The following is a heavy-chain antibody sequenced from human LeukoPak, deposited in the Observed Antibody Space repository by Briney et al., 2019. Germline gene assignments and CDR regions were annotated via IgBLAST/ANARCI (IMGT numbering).Heavy chain of an antibody. CDR3: ARYSQYDILTGYYYTDAFDI. D-gene: IGHD3-9*01. J-gene: IGHJ3*02. CDR2: IYYSGST. CDR1: GGSISSSSYY. Sequence: PSETLSLTCTVSGGSISSSSYYWGWIRQPPGKGLEWIGSIYYSGSTYYNPSLKSRVTISVDTSKNQFSLKLSSVTAADTAVYYCARYSQYDILTGYYYTDAFDIWGQGTMVTVSS. V-gene: IGHV4-39*07.